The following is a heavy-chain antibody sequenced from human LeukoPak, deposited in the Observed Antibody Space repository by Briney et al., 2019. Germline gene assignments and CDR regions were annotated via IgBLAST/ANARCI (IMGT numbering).Heavy chain of an antibody. D-gene: IGHD2-15*01. CDR3: AREVFPYSSFDY. V-gene: IGHV3-7*01. CDR1: GFTFSSYE. J-gene: IGHJ4*02. CDR2: IKQDGNEK. Sequence: HPGGSLRLSCAASGFTFSSYEMNCVRQAPGKGLEWVANIKQDGNEKYYVDSVKGRFTISRDNAKNSLYLQMDSLRAEDTALYYCAREVFPYSSFDYWGQGTLVTVSS.